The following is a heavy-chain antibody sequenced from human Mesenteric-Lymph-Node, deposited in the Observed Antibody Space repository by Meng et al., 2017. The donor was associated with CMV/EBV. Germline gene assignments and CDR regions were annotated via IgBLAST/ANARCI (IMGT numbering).Heavy chain of an antibody. CDR2: IYSGGST. V-gene: IGHV3-53*05. D-gene: IGHD3-3*01. Sequence: GGSLKISCAASGFTVSSNYMSWVRQAPGKGLEWVSVIYSGGSTYYADSVKGRFTISRDNSKNTLYLQMNSLRAEDTAVYYCARPYYDFWSGYYPPLRYWGQGTLVTVSS. CDR3: ARPYYDFWSGYYPPLRY. J-gene: IGHJ4*02. CDR1: GFTVSSNY.